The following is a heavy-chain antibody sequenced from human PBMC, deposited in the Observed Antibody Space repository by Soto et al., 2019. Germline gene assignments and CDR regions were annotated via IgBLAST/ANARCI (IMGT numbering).Heavy chain of an antibody. CDR3: TTDYTNSRTYGVNV. Sequence: EVQVVESGGGLVKPGGSLRLSCAASGFTFSSAWMNWVRQAPGKGLAWVGRIKSITDGGTTDYAAPVKGRCTILRDDSKNTLFLQMSSLNTEDTGVYYWTTDYTNSRTYGVNVWGQGTTVTVSS. V-gene: IGHV3-15*01. CDR2: IKSITDGGTT. D-gene: IGHD4-4*01. J-gene: IGHJ6*02. CDR1: GFTFSSAW.